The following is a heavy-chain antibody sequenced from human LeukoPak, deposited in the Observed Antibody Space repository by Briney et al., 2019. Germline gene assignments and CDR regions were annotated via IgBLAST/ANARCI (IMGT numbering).Heavy chain of an antibody. CDR1: GLTFNSYS. J-gene: IGHJ4*02. CDR3: AREPPHCGGDCFSLLDN. Sequence: PGGSLRLSCAASGLTFNSYSMSWVRQAPGKGLEWVSLISGSGGHTYYADSVKGRFTISRDDSKNTLYLEMNNLRAEDTAVFYCAREPPHCGGDCFSLLDNWGQGTLVIVSS. CDR2: ISGSGGHT. D-gene: IGHD2-21*02. V-gene: IGHV3-23*01.